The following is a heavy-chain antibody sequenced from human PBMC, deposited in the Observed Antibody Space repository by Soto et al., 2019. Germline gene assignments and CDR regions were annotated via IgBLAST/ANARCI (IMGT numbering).Heavy chain of an antibody. CDR1: GFTVSSNY. D-gene: IGHD1-26*01. J-gene: IGHJ4*02. Sequence: EVQLVESGGGLVQPGGSLRLSCAASGFTVSSNYMSWVRQAPGKGLEWVSVYSGGSTYYADSVKGRFTISRDNSKNTLYLQMTSLRAEDTAVYYCARAVGPPPLFDYWGQGTLVTVSS. CDR2: YSGGST. V-gene: IGHV3-66*01. CDR3: ARAVGPPPLFDY.